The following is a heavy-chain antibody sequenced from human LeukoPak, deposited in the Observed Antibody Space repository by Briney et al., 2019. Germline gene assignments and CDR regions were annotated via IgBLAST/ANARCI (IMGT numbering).Heavy chain of an antibody. CDR3: ARDDDPTREKYYYYYGMDV. D-gene: IGHD1-14*01. V-gene: IGHV1-18*01. CDR2: ISTYNGNT. J-gene: IGHJ6*02. CDR1: GYTFTSYG. Sequence: ASVKVSCKASGYTFTSYGISWVRQAPGQGLEWMGWISTYNGNTNYAQKFQGRVTMTTDTSTSTAYMELRSLRSDDTAVYYCARDDDPTREKYYYYYGMDVWGQGTTVTVSS.